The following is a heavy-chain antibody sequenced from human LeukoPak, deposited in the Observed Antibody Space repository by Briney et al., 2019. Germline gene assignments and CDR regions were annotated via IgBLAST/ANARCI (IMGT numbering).Heavy chain of an antibody. CDR1: GGSISSGGYY. CDR3: ARSFTGSSSYWFDP. Sequence: SETLSLTCTVSGGSISSGGYYWSWIRQHPGKGLEWIGYIYHSGSTYYNPSLKSRVTISVDTSKNQFSLKLSSVTAADTAVYYCARSFTGSSSYWFDPWGQGTLVTVSS. CDR2: IYHSGST. V-gene: IGHV4-31*03. J-gene: IGHJ5*02. D-gene: IGHD6-6*01.